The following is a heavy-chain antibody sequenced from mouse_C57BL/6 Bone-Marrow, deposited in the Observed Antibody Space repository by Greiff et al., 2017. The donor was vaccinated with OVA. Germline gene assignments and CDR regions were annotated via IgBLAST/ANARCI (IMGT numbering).Heavy chain of an antibody. CDR2: IWSGGST. CDR1: GFSLTSYG. CDR3: AREDYYGSSPYWYFDV. J-gene: IGHJ1*03. D-gene: IGHD1-1*01. V-gene: IGHV2-2*01. Sequence: VQLQQSGPGLVQPSQSLSITCTVSGFSLTSYGVHWVRQSPGKGLEWLGVIWSGGSTDYNAAFISRLSISKDNSKSQVFFKMNSLQADDTAIYYCAREDYYGSSPYWYFDVWGTGTTVTVSS.